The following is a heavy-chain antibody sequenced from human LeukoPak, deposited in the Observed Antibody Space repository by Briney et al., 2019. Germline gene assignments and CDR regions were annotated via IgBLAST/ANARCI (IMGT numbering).Heavy chain of an antibody. CDR1: GGTFSSYA. Sequence: SVKVSCKASGGTFSSYAISWVRQAPGQGLEWTGRITPIFGTANYAQKFQGRVTITTDESTSTAYMELSSLRSEDTAVYYCARVAIAAAHNWFDPWGQGTLVTVSS. V-gene: IGHV1-69*05. CDR2: ITPIFGTA. CDR3: ARVAIAAAHNWFDP. D-gene: IGHD6-13*01. J-gene: IGHJ5*02.